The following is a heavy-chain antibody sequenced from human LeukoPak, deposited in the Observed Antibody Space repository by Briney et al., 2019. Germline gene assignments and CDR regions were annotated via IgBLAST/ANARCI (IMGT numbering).Heavy chain of an antibody. CDR2: IIPIFGTA. J-gene: IGHJ6*03. CDR1: GYTFTSYG. D-gene: IGHD2-2*01. Sequence: ASVKVSCKASGYTFTSYGISWVRQAPGQGLEWMGGIIPIFGTANYAQKFQGRVTITTDESTSTAYMELSSLRSEDTAVYYCARDFKDCSSTSCERGWYYYYMDVWGKGTTVTVSS. CDR3: ARDFKDCSSTSCERGWYYYYMDV. V-gene: IGHV1-69*05.